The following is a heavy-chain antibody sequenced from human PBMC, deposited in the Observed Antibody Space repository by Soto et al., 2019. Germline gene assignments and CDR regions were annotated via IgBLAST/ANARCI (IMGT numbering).Heavy chain of an antibody. Sequence: QLQLQESGSGLVKPSQTLSLTCAVSGGSISSGGYSWSWIRQPPGKGLEWIGYLYHSGSTYYNPSLKSRVTRSVDRSKNQFSLKLSSVTAADTAVYYCASAGGLGAVAADYWGQGTLVTVSS. CDR3: ASAGGLGAVAADY. J-gene: IGHJ4*02. D-gene: IGHD6-19*01. CDR2: LYHSGST. V-gene: IGHV4-30-2*01. CDR1: GGSISSGGYS.